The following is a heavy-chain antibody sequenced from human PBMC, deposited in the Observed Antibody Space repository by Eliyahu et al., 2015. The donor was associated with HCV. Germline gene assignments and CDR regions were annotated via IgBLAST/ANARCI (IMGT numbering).Heavy chain of an antibody. J-gene: IGHJ3*02. CDR3: ARAPRDVYYDSSQDAFDI. Sequence: QVQLVQSGAEVKKPGASVKVSCKASGYTFTSYXISWVRQAPGQGXEWMGWISAXNGNTNYXXKLQGRVTMXTDTSTSTAYMELRSLRSDDTAVYYCARAPRDVYYDSSQDAFDIWGQGTMVTVSS. V-gene: IGHV1-18*01. CDR2: ISAXNGNT. CDR1: GYTFTSYX. D-gene: IGHD3-22*01.